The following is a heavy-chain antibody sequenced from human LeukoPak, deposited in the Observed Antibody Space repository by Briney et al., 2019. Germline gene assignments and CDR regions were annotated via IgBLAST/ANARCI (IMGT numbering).Heavy chain of an antibody. Sequence: PSETLSHTCTVSGGSISSGSYYWSWIRQPAGKGLEWIGRIYTSGSTNYNPSLKSRVTISVDTSKNQFSLKLSSVTAADTAVYYCAREGRLGIDAFDIWGQGTMVTVSS. CDR2: IYTSGST. V-gene: IGHV4-61*02. CDR1: GGSISSGSYY. D-gene: IGHD7-27*01. J-gene: IGHJ3*02. CDR3: AREGRLGIDAFDI.